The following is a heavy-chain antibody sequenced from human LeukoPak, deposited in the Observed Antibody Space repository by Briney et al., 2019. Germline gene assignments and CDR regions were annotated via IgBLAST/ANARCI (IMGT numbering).Heavy chain of an antibody. CDR2: IYHSGST. V-gene: IGHV4-38-2*02. CDR3: ARGGSSSWSIPRFDY. D-gene: IGHD6-13*01. CDR1: GYSISSGYY. J-gene: IGHJ4*02. Sequence: SETLSLTCTVSGYSISSGYYWGWIRQPPGKGLEWIGSIYHSGSTYYNPSLKSRVTISVDTSKNQFSLKLSSVTAADTAVYYCARGGSSSWSIPRFDYWGQGTLVTVSS.